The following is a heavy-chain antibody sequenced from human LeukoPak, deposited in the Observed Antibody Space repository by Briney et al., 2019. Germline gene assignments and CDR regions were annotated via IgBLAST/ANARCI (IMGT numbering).Heavy chain of an antibody. CDR3: ARGRANANH. CDR1: GYTFTSYD. V-gene: IGHV1-8*01. Sequence: ASVKVSCKASGYTFTSYDINCGRQATGQGLEWMGWMNPNSGNTGYAQKFQGRVTMTRNTSISTPYMELSSLRSEDTAVYYCARGRANANHWGQGTLVTVSS. J-gene: IGHJ4*02. CDR2: MNPNSGNT.